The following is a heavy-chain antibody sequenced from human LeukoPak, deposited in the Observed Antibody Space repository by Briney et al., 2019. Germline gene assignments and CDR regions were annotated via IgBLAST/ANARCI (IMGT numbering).Heavy chain of an antibody. D-gene: IGHD2-21*02. CDR1: GIPFSSFG. Sequence: GGSLRLSCAAPGIPFSSFGMHWLRQAPGKGLEWVAFIWYDGSNKYYADSVKGRFTISRDNSKNTLYLQMNSLTAEDTAVYYCARVEIRVTQIWGAFDIWGQGTMVTVSS. V-gene: IGHV3-33*01. CDR3: ARVEIRVTQIWGAFDI. CDR2: IWYDGSNK. J-gene: IGHJ3*02.